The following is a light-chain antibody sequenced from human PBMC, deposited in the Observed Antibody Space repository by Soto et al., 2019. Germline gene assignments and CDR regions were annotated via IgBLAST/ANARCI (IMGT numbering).Light chain of an antibody. CDR1: QSVSSN. J-gene: IGKJ4*01. CDR2: GAS. CDR3: QQYNVWPLT. V-gene: IGKV3-15*01. Sequence: EIVMTQSPATLSVSPGERATLSCMASQSVSSNLAWYQQKPGQAPRLLIYGASTRATGIPARFSGSGSGTEFTLTISSLQSEDFAVYYCQQYNVWPLTFGGGTKVEFK.